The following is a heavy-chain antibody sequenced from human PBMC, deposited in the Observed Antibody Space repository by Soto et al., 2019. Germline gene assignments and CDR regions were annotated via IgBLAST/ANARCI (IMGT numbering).Heavy chain of an antibody. CDR2: INHSGST. CDR1: GGSFSGYY. Sequence: NPSETLSLTGAVYGGSFSGYYWSWIRQPPGKGLEWIGEINHSGSTNYNPSLKSRVTISVDTSKNQFSLKLSSVTAADTAVYYCASSMTTVTKNDYWGQGTLVTVSS. D-gene: IGHD4-17*01. V-gene: IGHV4-34*01. J-gene: IGHJ4*02. CDR3: ASSMTTVTKNDY.